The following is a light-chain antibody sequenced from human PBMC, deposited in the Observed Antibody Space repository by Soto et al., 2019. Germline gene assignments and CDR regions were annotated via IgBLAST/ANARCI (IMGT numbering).Light chain of an antibody. CDR3: QQYDNWPRT. V-gene: IGKV3-15*01. J-gene: IGKJ1*01. CDR1: QSFSTN. CDR2: GAS. Sequence: IVMTQSPGTLSVSPGESATLSCRASQSFSTNLAWYQQKPGQAPRLLMYGASTRATGILDRFSGSGSGTEFTLTISSLQSEDFAVYYCQQYDNWPRTFGQGTKVDIK.